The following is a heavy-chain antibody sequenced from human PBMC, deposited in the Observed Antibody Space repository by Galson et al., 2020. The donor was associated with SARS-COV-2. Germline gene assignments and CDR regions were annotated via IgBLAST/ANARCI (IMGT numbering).Heavy chain of an antibody. CDR3: VGWNYGVFAY. V-gene: IGHV1-24*01. J-gene: IGHJ4*02. Sequence: ASVKVSCTASGYTLTELSMHWVRQAPGKGLEWMGGFDPEDGETIYAQKFQGRVTMTEDTSTDTAYMELSSLRSEDTAVYYCVGWNYGVFAYWGQGTLVTVSS. CDR1: GYTLTELS. D-gene: IGHD1-7*01. CDR2: FDPEDGET.